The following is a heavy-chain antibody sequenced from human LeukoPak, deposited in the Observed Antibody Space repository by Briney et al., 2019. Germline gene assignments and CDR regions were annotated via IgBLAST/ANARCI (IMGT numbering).Heavy chain of an antibody. J-gene: IGHJ4*02. CDR2: IYTSGST. D-gene: IGHD3-16*01. Sequence: KPSETLSLTCTVSGGSISSYYWSWIRQPAGKGVEWIGRIYTSGSTNYNPSLKSRITMSVDTSKNRFSLKLSSVTAADTAVYYCARGPYVWGSYSQYYFDYWGQGTLVTVSS. V-gene: IGHV4-4*07. CDR3: ARGPYVWGSYSQYYFDY. CDR1: GGSISSYY.